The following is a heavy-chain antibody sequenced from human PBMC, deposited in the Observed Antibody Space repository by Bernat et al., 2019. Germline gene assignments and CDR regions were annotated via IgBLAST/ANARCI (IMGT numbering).Heavy chain of an antibody. V-gene: IGHV4-39*01. CDR1: GCSISSSSYY. Sequence: QLQLQESGPGLVKPSETLALTCTVSGCSISSSSYYWCWIRQPPGKGLEWIGSIYYSGSTYYNPSLKSRVTISVDTSTNQFSLRLCSVTTADTAVYYCARPIRRGSYFSPVTDSGWLDPGGQGTLVTVSS. J-gene: IGHJ5*02. D-gene: IGHD1-26*01. CDR2: IYYSGST. CDR3: ARPIRRGSYFSPVTDSGWLDP.